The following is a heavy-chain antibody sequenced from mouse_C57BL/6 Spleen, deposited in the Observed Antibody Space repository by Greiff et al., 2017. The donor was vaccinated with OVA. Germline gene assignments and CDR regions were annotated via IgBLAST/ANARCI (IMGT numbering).Heavy chain of an antibody. CDR2: INPNNGGT. CDR3: ARTPLYYDYDGGFAY. CDR1: GYTFTDYY. Sequence: VQLQQSGPELVKPGASVKISCKASGYTFTDYYMNWVKQSHGKSLEWIGDINPNNGGTSYNQKFKGKATLTVDKSSSTAYMELRSLTSEDSAVYYCARTPLYYDYDGGFAYWGQGTLVTVSA. V-gene: IGHV1-26*01. J-gene: IGHJ3*01. D-gene: IGHD2-4*01.